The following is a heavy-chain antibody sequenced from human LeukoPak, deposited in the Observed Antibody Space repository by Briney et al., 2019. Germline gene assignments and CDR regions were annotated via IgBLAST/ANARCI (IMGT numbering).Heavy chain of an antibody. CDR3: ARRMNSGSYYPSYYFDY. CDR1: GYTFSNHG. J-gene: IGHJ4*02. Sequence: GASVKVSCKASGYTFSNHGFSWVRQAPGQGLEWMGWITTYNGNTNYAQKLQGRVTMTTDTSTSTAYMELRSLRSDDTAVYCCARRMNSGSYYPSYYFDYWGQGTLVTVSS. D-gene: IGHD3-10*01. CDR2: ITTYNGNT. V-gene: IGHV1-18*01.